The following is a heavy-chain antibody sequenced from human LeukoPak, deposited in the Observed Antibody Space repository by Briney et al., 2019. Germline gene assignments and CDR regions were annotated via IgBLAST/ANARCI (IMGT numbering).Heavy chain of an antibody. D-gene: IGHD2-15*01. J-gene: IGHJ4*02. CDR2: INPNSGGT. CDR1: GYTFTGYY. Sequence: ASVKVSCKASGYTFTGYYMHWVRQAPGQGFEWMGWINPNSGGTNFSQKFQGRVTMTRDTSISTAYMELSRLRSDDTAVYYCARFGCSGGRCYSDFWGQGTLVTVSS. V-gene: IGHV1-2*02. CDR3: ARFGCSGGRCYSDF.